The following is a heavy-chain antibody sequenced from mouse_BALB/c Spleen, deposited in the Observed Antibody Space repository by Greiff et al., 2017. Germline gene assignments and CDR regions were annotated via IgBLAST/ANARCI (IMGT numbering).Heavy chain of an antibody. CDR3: TREGITTTYFDY. D-gene: IGHD1-1*01. J-gene: IGHJ2*01. CDR2: IYPSDSYT. Sequence: QVQLQQPGAELVRPGASVKLSCKASGYTFTSYWINWVKQRPGQGLEWIGNIYPSDSYTNYNQKFKDKATLTVDKSSSTAYMQLSSPTSEDSAVYYCTREGITTTYFDYWGQGTTLTVSS. CDR1: GYTFTSYW. V-gene: IGHV1-69*02.